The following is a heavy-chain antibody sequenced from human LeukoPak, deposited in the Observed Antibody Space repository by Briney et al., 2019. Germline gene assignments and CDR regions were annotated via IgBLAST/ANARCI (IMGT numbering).Heavy chain of an antibody. CDR2: IFYTGST. Sequence: SETLSLTCSVSSGSISSPLHYWGWIRQPPGKGLEWIGSIFYTGSTYYNPSLKSRVTISIDTSNNQFSLRLSSVTAADTAIYYCARDFGYGEPFDYWGQGTLVTVSS. CDR1: SGSISSPLHY. CDR3: ARDFGYGEPFDY. J-gene: IGHJ4*02. V-gene: IGHV4-39*07. D-gene: IGHD3-3*01.